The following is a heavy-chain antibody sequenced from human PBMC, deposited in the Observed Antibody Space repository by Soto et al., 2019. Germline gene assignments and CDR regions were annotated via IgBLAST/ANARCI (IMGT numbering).Heavy chain of an antibody. V-gene: IGHV3-23*01. D-gene: IGHD3-10*01. CDR3: AKGGFGELSEFDY. CDR1: GFTFSSYA. J-gene: IGHJ4*02. CDR2: ISGSGGST. Sequence: EVQLLESWGGLVQPGGSLRLSCAASGFTFSSYAMSWVRQAPGKGLEWVSAISGSGGSTYYADSVKGRFTISRDNSKNTLYLQMNSLRAEDTAVYYCAKGGFGELSEFDYWGQGTLVTVSS.